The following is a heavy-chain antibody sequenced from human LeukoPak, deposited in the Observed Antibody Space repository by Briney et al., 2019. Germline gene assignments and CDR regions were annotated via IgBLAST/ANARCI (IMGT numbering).Heavy chain of an antibody. CDR2: ISSSSSYI. CDR3: AGKMATKGNVGYYFDY. J-gene: IGHJ4*02. CDR1: GFTFSSYS. Sequence: GGSLRLSCAASGFTFSSYSMSWVRQAPGKGLEWVSSISSSSSYIYYADSVKGRFTISRDNAKNSLYLQMNSLRAEDTAVYYCAGKMATKGNVGYYFDYWGQGTLVTVSS. V-gene: IGHV3-21*01. D-gene: IGHD5-24*01.